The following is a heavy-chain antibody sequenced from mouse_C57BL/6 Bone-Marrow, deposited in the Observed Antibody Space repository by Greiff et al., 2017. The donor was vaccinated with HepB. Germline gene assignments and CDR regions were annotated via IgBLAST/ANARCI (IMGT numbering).Heavy chain of an antibody. V-gene: IGHV1-64*01. CDR2: IHPNSGST. CDR1: GYTFTSYW. CDR3: AREGVCLYYYAMDY. Sequence: QVQLQQPGAELVKPGASVKLSCKASGYTFTSYWMHWVKQRPGQGLEWIGMIHPNSGSTNYNEKFKSKATLTVDKSSSTAYMQLSSLTSEDSAVYYCAREGVCLYYYAMDYWGQGTSVTVSS. D-gene: IGHD2-10*02. J-gene: IGHJ4*01.